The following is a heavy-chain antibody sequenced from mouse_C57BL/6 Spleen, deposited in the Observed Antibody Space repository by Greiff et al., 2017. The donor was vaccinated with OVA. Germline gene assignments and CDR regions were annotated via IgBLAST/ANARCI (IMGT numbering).Heavy chain of an antibody. Sequence: QVQLQQSGAELARPGASVKLSCKASGYTFTSYGISWVKQRPGQGLEWIGEIYPRSGNTYYNEKFKGKATLTADKSSSTAYMELRSLTSEDSAVYFCARANWDRGYFDYWGQGTTLTVSS. CDR3: ARANWDRGYFDY. CDR1: GYTFTSYG. V-gene: IGHV1-81*01. D-gene: IGHD4-1*01. J-gene: IGHJ2*01. CDR2: IYPRSGNT.